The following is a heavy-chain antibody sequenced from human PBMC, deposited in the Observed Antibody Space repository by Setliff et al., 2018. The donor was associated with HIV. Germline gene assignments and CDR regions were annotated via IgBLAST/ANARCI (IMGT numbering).Heavy chain of an antibody. CDR2: IQYGDIS. J-gene: IGHJ3*01. CDR3: ARSGYTSGFYWVFGAFGV. V-gene: IGHV4-59*01. D-gene: IGHD3-22*01. CDR1: GGSISNYY. Sequence: SETLSLTCTVSGGSISNYYWTWIRQPPGKGPEWIASIQYGDISHYNPSLQSRVAISVDTSTKKFSLYLSSVNETDTAVYYCARSGYTSGFYWVFGAFGVWGQGKMVTVSS.